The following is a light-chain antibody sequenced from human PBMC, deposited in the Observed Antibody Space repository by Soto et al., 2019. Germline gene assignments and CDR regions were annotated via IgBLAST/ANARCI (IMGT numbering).Light chain of an antibody. CDR3: QTWDTGIVV. J-gene: IGLJ2*01. CDR1: SGHSNYA. Sequence: QPVLTQSPSASASLGASVKLTCTLSSGHSNYAIAWHQQQPEKGPRYLMKFSTDGSHTKGDGIPDRFSGSSSGAERYLIISSLQSEDEADYYCQTWDTGIVVFGGGTKVTVL. V-gene: IGLV4-69*01. CDR2: FSTDGSH.